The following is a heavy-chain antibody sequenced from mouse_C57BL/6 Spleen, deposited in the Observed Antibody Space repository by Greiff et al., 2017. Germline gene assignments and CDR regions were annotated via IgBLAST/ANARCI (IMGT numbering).Heavy chain of an antibody. CDR2: LYPGDGDT. CDR3: TRRGYYLYAIDY. V-gene: IGHV1-80*01. CDR1: GYAFSSYW. D-gene: IGHD2-3*01. Sequence: QVHVKQSGAELVKPGASVKISCKASGYAFSSYWMNWVKQRPGKGLAWIGQLYPGDGDTNYNGQFKGQATLTADKSSSTAYLQLSSLTSEDSSVYFCTRRGYYLYAIDYWGQGTSVTVSA. J-gene: IGHJ4*01.